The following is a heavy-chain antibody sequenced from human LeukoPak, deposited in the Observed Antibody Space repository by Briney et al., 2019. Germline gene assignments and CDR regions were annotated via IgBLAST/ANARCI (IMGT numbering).Heavy chain of an antibody. CDR3: ASGGGHLWLGY. D-gene: IGHD3-3*02. J-gene: IGHJ4*02. Sequence: SVKVSCKASGGTFSTYAISWVRQDPGQGLEWMGGIIPIFGTANYAQKFQGRVTITTDESTSTAYMELSSLRSEDTAVYYCASGGGHLWLGYWGQGTLVTVSS. V-gene: IGHV1-69*05. CDR1: GGTFSTYA. CDR2: IIPIFGTA.